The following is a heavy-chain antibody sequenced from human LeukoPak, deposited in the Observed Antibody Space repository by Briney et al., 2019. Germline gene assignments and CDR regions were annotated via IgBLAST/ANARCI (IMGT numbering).Heavy chain of an antibody. V-gene: IGHV1-24*01. J-gene: IGHJ4*02. D-gene: IGHD3-22*01. CDR1: GYTLTELS. CDR2: FDPEDGET. CDR3: ATTIVIMNAIDF. Sequence: GASVKVSCKVSGYTLTELSIHWVRQAPGKGLEWMGSFDPEDGETIYAQKFQGRVTMTEDTSTDTAYMELSSLRSEDTAVYYCATTIVIMNAIDFWGQGTLVTVSS.